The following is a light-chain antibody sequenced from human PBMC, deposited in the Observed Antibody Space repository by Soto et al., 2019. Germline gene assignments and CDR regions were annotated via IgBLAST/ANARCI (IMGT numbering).Light chain of an antibody. CDR1: SSNIGAGYN. Sequence: QSALTQPPSVSGAPGQRVTISCTGSSSNIGAGYNVHWYQQLPGTAPKLLISGNSNRPSGVPDRVSGSKSGTSASLAITGLQAEYEADYYCQSYDDSLNVYVCGTGTKLNVL. CDR2: GNS. V-gene: IGLV1-40*01. J-gene: IGLJ1*01. CDR3: QSYDDSLNVYV.